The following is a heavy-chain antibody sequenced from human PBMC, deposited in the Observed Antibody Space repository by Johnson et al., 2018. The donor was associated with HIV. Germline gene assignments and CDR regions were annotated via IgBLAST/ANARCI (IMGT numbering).Heavy chain of an antibody. J-gene: IGHJ3*02. CDR3: AREEIVVVTAMDAFDI. CDR1: GFSFSTYA. D-gene: IGHD2-21*02. CDR2: ISYDGSNK. Sequence: QVQLVESGGRVVQPGGSLRLSCAASGFSFSTYAMHWVRQAPGKGLEWVALISYDGSNKYYADSVKGRFTISRDNSKNTLYLQMNSLRAEDTAVYYCAREEIVVVTAMDAFDIWGQGTMVTVSS. V-gene: IGHV3-30*04.